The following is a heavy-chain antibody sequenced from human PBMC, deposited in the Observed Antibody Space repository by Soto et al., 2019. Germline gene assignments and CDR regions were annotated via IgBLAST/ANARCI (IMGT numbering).Heavy chain of an antibody. CDR3: ARGKAQTVYYYYMDV. J-gene: IGHJ6*03. CDR2: INHSGST. CDR1: GGSFSGYY. Sequence: SETLSLTCAVYGGSFSGYYWSWIRQPPGKGLEWIGEINHSGSTNYNPSLKSRVTISVDTSKNQFSLKLSSVTAADTAVYYCARGKAQTVYYYYMDVWGKGTTVTVSS. D-gene: IGHD2-21*02. V-gene: IGHV4-34*01.